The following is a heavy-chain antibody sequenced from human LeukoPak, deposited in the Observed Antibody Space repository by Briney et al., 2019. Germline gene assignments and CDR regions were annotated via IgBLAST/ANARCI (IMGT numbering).Heavy chain of an antibody. J-gene: IGHJ4*02. CDR2: IYYTGAT. CDR3: ASAGYSYGTGYYFDY. Sequence: SETLSLTCTVSGGSISSYYWSWIRLPPGKGLEWIGYIYYTGATYYNPFLKSRVTISLDTSKNQFSLKLSSVTAADAAVYYCASAGYSYGTGYYFDYWGQGALVTVSS. CDR1: GGSISSYY. V-gene: IGHV4-59*01. D-gene: IGHD5-18*01.